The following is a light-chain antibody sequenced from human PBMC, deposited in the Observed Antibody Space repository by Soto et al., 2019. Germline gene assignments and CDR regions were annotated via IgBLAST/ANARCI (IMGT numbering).Light chain of an antibody. CDR1: NSNIGSNT. CDR2: NTN. J-gene: IGLJ1*01. CDR3: AAWDDRLSGPV. V-gene: IGLV1-44*01. Sequence: QPVLTQPPSASGTPGQRVTISCSGSNSNIGSNTVHWYQLLPGMAPKLLIYNTNQGPSGVPDRFSGSKSGTSASLAISGLQSGDEADYYCAAWDDRLSGPVFGTGTKVTVL.